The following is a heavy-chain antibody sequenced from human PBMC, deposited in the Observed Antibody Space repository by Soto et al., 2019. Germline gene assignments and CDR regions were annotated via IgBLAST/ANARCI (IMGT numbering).Heavy chain of an antibody. CDR3: VRTSLVVAAATREDY. CDR2: INSDGSST. CDR1: GLTFSSYW. J-gene: IGHJ4*02. V-gene: IGHV3-74*01. Sequence: EVQLVESGGGLVQPGGSLRLSCAASGLTFSSYWMHWVRQAPGKGLVWVSHINSDGSSTSYADSVKGRFTISRDNAKNTLYLQMNSLRAEDTAVYYCVRTSLVVAAATREDYWGQGTLVTVSS. D-gene: IGHD2-15*01.